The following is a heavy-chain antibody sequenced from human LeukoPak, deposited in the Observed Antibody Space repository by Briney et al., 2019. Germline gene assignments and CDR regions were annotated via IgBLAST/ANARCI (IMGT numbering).Heavy chain of an antibody. CDR1: GFTVSSDY. CDR3: ARVFYSGYSRWFDP. D-gene: IGHD5-12*01. CDR2: IYTGGST. J-gene: IGHJ5*02. Sequence: GGSLRLSCAASGFTVSSDYMSWVRQAPGKGLQWVSVIYTGGSTYYADSVKGRFTISRNNSKNTLYLQMNSLRAEDTAVYYCARVFYSGYSRWFDPWGQGTLVTVSS. V-gene: IGHV3-66*01.